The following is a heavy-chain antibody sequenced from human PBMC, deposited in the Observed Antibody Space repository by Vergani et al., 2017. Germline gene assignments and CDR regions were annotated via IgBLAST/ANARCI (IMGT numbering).Heavy chain of an antibody. CDR3: TRDRFVEFYDAFDI. Sequence: EVQLVVSGGGLVQPGRSLRLSCTASGFTFGDYAMSWFRPAPGQGLEWVGFIRSKAYGGTTEYAASVKGRFTISRDDSKSVAYLQMNSLKTEDTAVYYCTRDRFVEFYDAFDIWGQGTMVTVSS. D-gene: IGHD3-10*01. CDR2: IRSKAYGGTT. J-gene: IGHJ3*02. CDR1: GFTFGDYA. V-gene: IGHV3-49*03.